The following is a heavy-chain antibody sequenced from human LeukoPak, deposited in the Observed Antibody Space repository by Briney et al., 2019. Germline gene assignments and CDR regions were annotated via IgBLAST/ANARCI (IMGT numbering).Heavy chain of an antibody. D-gene: IGHD2-2*01. V-gene: IGHV3-11*04. CDR2: ISSSGSTI. CDR3: ARDKAPGYCSSTSCYTEYFQH. J-gene: IGHJ1*01. Sequence: PGRSLRLSCAASGFTFSDYYMSWIRQAPGKGLEWVSYISSSGSTIYYADSVKGRFTISRDNAKNSLYLQMNSLRAEDTAVYYYARDKAPGYCSSTSCYTEYFQHWGQGTLVTVSS. CDR1: GFTFSDYY.